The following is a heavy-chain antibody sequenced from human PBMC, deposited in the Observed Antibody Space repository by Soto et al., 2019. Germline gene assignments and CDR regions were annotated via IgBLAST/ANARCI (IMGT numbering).Heavy chain of an antibody. J-gene: IGHJ4*02. D-gene: IGHD6-6*01. CDR2: ISGSGGGT. V-gene: IGHV3-23*01. Sequence: PGGSLSLSCAATGFTFSSYAMSCVRQAPGKGLEWVSVISGSGGGTYYADSVKGRFTISRDKSKNTLYLQMNSLRVEDTAVFYCAKTEAARPNLYLHSSGPGARATVSS. CDR3: AKTEAARPNLYLHS. CDR1: GFTFSSYA.